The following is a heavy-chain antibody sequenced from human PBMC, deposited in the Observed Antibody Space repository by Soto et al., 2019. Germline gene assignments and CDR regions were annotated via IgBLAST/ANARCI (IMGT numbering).Heavy chain of an antibody. CDR3: ARLYVFWSCYYPEPGGSYYYSMDV. CDR2: IYYSGST. D-gene: IGHD3-3*01. J-gene: IGHJ6*03. Sequence: SETLSLTCTVSGGSISSYYWSWIRQPPGKGLEWIGYIYYSGSTNYNPSHKSRVTISVDTSKNQFSLKLSSVTAADTSVYYCARLYVFWSCYYPEPGGSYYYSMDVWGKGTTVTVSS. V-gene: IGHV4-59*01. CDR1: GGSISSYY.